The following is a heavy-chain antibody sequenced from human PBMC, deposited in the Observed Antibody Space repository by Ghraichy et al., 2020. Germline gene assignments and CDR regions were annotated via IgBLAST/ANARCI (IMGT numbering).Heavy chain of an antibody. J-gene: IGHJ6*02. CDR2: INSDGSST. D-gene: IGHD6-6*01. CDR1: GFTFSSYW. V-gene: IGHV3-74*01. Sequence: LSLTCAASGFTFSSYWMHWVRQAPGKGLVWVSRINSDGSSTSYADSVKGRFTISRDNAKNTLYLQMNSLRAEDTAMYYCARGSSSYYYGMDVWGQGTTVTVSS. CDR3: ARGSSSYYYGMDV.